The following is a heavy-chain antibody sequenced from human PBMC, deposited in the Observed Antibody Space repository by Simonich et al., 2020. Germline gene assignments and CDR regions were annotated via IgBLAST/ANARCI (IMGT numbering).Heavy chain of an antibody. J-gene: IGHJ4*02. V-gene: IGHV1-18*01. CDR2: SGAYKGNT. CDR1: GYTFTSFG. D-gene: IGHD2-15*01. Sequence: QVQLVQSGAEVKKPGASVKVSCKASGYTFTSFGISWVRQAPGQGLEWMGGSGAYKGNTNSAQKLQGRVTMTTDTSTSTADMELRSLRSDDTAVYYCARASRGTWWYYYFDYWGQGTLVTVSS. CDR3: ARASRGTWWYYYFDY.